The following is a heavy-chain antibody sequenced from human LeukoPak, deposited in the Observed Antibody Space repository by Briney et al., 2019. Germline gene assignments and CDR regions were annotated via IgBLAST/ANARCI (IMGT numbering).Heavy chain of an antibody. D-gene: IGHD3-22*01. CDR2: INPNSGGT. CDR1: GYTFTVYY. J-gene: IGHJ3*02. Sequence: ASVKVSFKASGYTFTVYYMHWVRQAPGQGVEWMGWINPNSGGTNYAQKFQGRVTITRDTSISTAYMELSRLRSDDTAVYYCAREVTYYYDSSGYHYDAFDIWSQGTMVTVSS. CDR3: AREVTYYYDSSGYHYDAFDI. V-gene: IGHV1-2*02.